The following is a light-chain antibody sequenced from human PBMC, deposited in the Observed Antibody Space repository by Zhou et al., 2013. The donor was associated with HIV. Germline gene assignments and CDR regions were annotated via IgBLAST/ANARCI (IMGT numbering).Light chain of an antibody. J-gene: IGKJ4*01. CDR1: QDIRNY. Sequence: DIQMTQSPSSLAASVGDRVTITCQATQDIRNYLNWYQQKPGKAPKLLIYAASSLQSGVPSRFSGSGSGTDFTLTIYSLQPEDFATYYCQQANSFSVTFGGGTKVEAK. V-gene: IGKV1-39*01. CDR2: AAS. CDR3: QQANSFSVT.